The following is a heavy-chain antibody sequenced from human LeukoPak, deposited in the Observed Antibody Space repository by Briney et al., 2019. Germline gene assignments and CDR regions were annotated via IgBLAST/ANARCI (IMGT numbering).Heavy chain of an antibody. CDR3: ARDHRQQPERPFQH. V-gene: IGHV1-18*01. CDR1: GYAFTSYG. D-gene: IGHD6-13*01. CDR2: ISAYSGNT. J-gene: IGHJ1*01. Sequence: ASVKVSCKASGYAFTSYGISWVRQAPGQGLEWMGWISAYSGNTNYAQKLQGRVTMTTDTSTSTAYMELRSLRSDDTAVYYCARDHRQQPERPFQHWGQGTLVTVSS.